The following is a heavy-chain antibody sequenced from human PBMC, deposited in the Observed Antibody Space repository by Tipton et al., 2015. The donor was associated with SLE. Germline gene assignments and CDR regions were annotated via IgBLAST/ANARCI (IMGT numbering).Heavy chain of an antibody. V-gene: IGHV4-39*07. D-gene: IGHD2-8*01. CDR3: ARGMLTWRGAIIGVDV. CDR2: FFDSGST. CDR1: GASISSANFY. Sequence: TLSLTCTVSGASISSANFYWGWIRQPPGQGLEWVGTFFDSGSTYYSPSLKSRVTISVDRSKYQFSLKLTSVTAADTAVYYCARGMLTWRGAIIGVDVWGQGTSVNVSS. J-gene: IGHJ6*02.